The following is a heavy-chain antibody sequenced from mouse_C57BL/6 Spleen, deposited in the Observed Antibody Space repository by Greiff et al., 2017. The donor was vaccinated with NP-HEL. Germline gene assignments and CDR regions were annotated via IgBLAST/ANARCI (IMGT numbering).Heavy chain of an antibody. CDR3: ARKETGTPYAMDY. CDR1: GFSLTSYG. D-gene: IGHD4-1*01. V-gene: IGHV2-2*01. J-gene: IGHJ4*01. CDR2: IWSGGST. Sequence: QVQLQQSGPGLVQPSQRLSITCTVSGFSLTSYGVHWVRQSPGKGLEWLGVIWSGGSTDYNAAFISRLSISKDNSKSQVFFKMNSLQADDTAIYYCARKETGTPYAMDYWGQGTSVTVSS.